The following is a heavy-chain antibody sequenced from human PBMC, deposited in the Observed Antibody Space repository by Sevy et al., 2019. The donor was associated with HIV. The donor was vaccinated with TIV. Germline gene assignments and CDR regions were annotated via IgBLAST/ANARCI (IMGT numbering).Heavy chain of an antibody. CDR3: AREDVGAPEMYYYYYYMDV. V-gene: IGHV1-2*02. CDR1: GYTFTGYY. CDR2: INPNSGGT. D-gene: IGHD1-26*01. J-gene: IGHJ6*03. Sequence: ASVKVSCKASGYTFTGYYMHWVRQAPGQGLEWMGWINPNSGGTNYAQKFQGRVTMTRDTSISTAYMELSRLRSDDTAVYYCAREDVGAPEMYYYYYYMDVWGKGTTVTVSS.